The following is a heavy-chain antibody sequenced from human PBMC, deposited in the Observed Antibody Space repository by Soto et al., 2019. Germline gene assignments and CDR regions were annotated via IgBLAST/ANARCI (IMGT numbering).Heavy chain of an antibody. V-gene: IGHV3-30*18. CDR3: PKDISFLTLDIYYYHCGMDV. CDR2: ISYDGSNK. J-gene: IGHJ6*02. Sequence: GVSLRLSCAASGFTFSSYGMHWVRQAPGKGLEWVAVISYDGSNKYYADSVKGRFTISRDNSKNTLYLQMNSLRAEDTAVYYCPKDISFLTLDIYYYHCGMDVCGQGSTDTVS. CDR1: GFTFSSYG. D-gene: IGHD7-27*01.